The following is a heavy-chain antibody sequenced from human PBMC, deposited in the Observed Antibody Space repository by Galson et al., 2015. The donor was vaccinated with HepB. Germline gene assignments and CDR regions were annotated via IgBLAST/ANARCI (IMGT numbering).Heavy chain of an antibody. CDR2: INPNSGGT. CDR1: GSTSTGYY. Sequence: VKVSCTASGSTSTGYYMHWLRQAPVQGIAWMGSINPNSGGTNYAQKFQGWVTMTSDTSISTASMEMSRLRADDTAVYDCASASYCSSTRGPPLFRVWWKFDYWGQGTLVTVSS. J-gene: IGHJ4*02. CDR3: ASASYCSSTRGPPLFRVWWKFDY. D-gene: IGHD2-2*01. V-gene: IGHV1-2*04.